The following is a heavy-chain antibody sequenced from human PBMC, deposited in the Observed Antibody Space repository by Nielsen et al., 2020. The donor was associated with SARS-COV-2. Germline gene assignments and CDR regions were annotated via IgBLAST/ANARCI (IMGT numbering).Heavy chain of an antibody. J-gene: IGHJ2*01. CDR2: IIPIFGTA. CDR1: GGTFSSYA. Sequence: SVQVSCKASGGTFSSYAISWVRQAPGQGLEWMGGIIPIFGTANYAQKFQGRVTITADESTSTAYMELSSLRSEDTAVYYCALGAHGDYPLYWYFDLWGRGTLVTVSS. V-gene: IGHV1-69*13. CDR3: ALGAHGDYPLYWYFDL. D-gene: IGHD4-17*01.